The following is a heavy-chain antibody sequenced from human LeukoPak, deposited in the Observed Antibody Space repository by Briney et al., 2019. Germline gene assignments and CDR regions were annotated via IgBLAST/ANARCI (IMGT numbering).Heavy chain of an antibody. V-gene: IGHV3-30*03. D-gene: IGHD1-26*01. J-gene: IGHJ3*02. CDR1: RFTFRNYG. CDR2: ISYDGSNQ. Sequence: GGALRLSCAASRFTFRNYGMHWVRQAPGKGLEWLTLISYDGSNQFYADSVKGRFTISRDNARKTMSLQMNRLRVEDTALYYCASRTWVGAGYYAFDIWGQGTMVTVSS. CDR3: ASRTWVGAGYYAFDI.